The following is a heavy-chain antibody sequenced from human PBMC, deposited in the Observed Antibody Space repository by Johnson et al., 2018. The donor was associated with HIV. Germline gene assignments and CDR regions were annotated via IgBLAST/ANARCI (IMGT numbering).Heavy chain of an antibody. CDR2: ISKDGENT. J-gene: IGHJ3*02. D-gene: IGHD3-22*01. CDR1: GFTFRNYA. Sequence: QVQLVESGGGLVQPGGSLRLSCAASGFTFRNYAMHWVRQAPGKGLEYVSAISKDGENTYYADSVRGRFTTSRDNAKNSLYLQMNSLRAEDTAVYYWACDHYCSSGYYPEAFDIWGQGTMVTVSS. CDR3: ACDHYCSSGYYPEAFDI. V-gene: IGHV3-64*04.